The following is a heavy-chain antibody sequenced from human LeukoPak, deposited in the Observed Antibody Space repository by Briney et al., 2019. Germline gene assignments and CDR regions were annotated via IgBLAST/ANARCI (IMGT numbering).Heavy chain of an antibody. CDR3: ARDGVVVPAAPVYYYYYYMDV. V-gene: IGHV1-2*02. D-gene: IGHD2-2*01. CDR2: INPNSGGT. Sequence: ASVKVSCKASGYTFTGYYMHWVRQAPGQGLEWMGWINPNSGGTNYAQKFQGRVTMTRDTSISTAYMELSRLRSDDTAVYYCARDGVVVPAAPVYYYYYYMDVWGKGTTVTVSS. CDR1: GYTFTGYY. J-gene: IGHJ6*03.